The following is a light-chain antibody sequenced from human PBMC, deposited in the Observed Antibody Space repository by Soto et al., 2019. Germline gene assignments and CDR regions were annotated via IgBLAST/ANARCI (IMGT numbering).Light chain of an antibody. J-gene: IGLJ1*01. CDR3: AVWDDSLNGYV. Sequence: QSVLTQPPSSSGTPGQRVTISCSGRSSNIGSNTVNWYQHLPRAAPKLLIQSNNQRPSGVPDRFSGSQSGTSASLAISGLQSEDEADYYCAVWDDSLNGYVFGTGPKLTVL. CDR1: SSNIGSNT. V-gene: IGLV1-44*01. CDR2: SNN.